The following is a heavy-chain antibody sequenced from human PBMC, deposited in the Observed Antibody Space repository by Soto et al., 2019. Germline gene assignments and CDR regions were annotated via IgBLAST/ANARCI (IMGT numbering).Heavy chain of an antibody. Sequence: GGSLRLSCAASGFTFSSYAMSWVRQAPGKGLEWVSAISGSGGSTYYADSVKGRFTISRDNSKNTLYLQMNSLRAEDTAVYYCAKDVGDIVVVRYYGMDVWGQGTTVTVSS. CDR3: AKDVGDIVVVRYYGMDV. J-gene: IGHJ6*02. V-gene: IGHV3-23*01. CDR1: GFTFSSYA. CDR2: ISGSGGST. D-gene: IGHD2-2*01.